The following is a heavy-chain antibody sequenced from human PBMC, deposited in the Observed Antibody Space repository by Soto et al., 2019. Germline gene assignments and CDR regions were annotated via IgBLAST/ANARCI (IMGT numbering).Heavy chain of an antibody. CDR2: TYYRSKWYN. D-gene: IGHD1-26*01. Sequence: KQSQTLSLTCAISGDSVSSNSAAWNWIRQSPSRGLEWLGRTYYRSKWYNDYAVSVKSRITINPDTSKNQFSLQLNSVTPEDTAIYYCARDLPDKNLLPEWELQPGGYWFDPWGQGTLVTVSS. CDR3: ARDLPDKNLLPEWELQPGGYWFDP. V-gene: IGHV6-1*01. CDR1: GDSVSSNSAA. J-gene: IGHJ5*02.